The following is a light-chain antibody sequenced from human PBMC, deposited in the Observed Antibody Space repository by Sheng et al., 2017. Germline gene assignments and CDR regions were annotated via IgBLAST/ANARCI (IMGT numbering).Light chain of an antibody. V-gene: IGKV1-5*03. CDR3: QQYNTYLYT. J-gene: IGKJ2*01. Sequence: DIQMTQSPSTLSASVGDRVTITCRASQSINDYLAWYQQKPGKAPKLLIYKASTLESGVPSRFSGSGSGTKFTLTITSLQPDDFATYYCQQYNTYLYTFGQGTKLE. CDR2: KAS. CDR1: QSINDY.